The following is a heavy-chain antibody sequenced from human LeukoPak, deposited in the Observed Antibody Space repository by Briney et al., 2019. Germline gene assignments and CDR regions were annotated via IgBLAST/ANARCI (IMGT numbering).Heavy chain of an antibody. J-gene: IGHJ4*02. CDR3: ARDLWGTSGYRFDY. CDR2: ISSTSGTI. CDR1: GFTFGSYG. D-gene: IGHD3-22*01. V-gene: IGHV3-48*02. Sequence: GGSLRLSCAASGFTFGSYGMNWVRQAPGQGLEWVSYISSTSGTIYYADSVKGRFTISRDNAKTSLYLQMDSLRDEDTAVCYCARDLWGTSGYRFDYWGQGTLVTVSS.